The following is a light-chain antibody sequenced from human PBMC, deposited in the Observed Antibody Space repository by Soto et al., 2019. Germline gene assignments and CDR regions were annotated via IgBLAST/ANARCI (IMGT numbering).Light chain of an antibody. CDR2: GNS. CDR1: SSNIGAGYD. V-gene: IGLV1-40*01. Sequence: QSVLTQPPSVSGAPGQRVTISCTGSSSNIGAGYDVHWYQQLPGTAPKLLIYGNSNRPSGVPYRFSGSKSGTSASLAITGLQAEDEADYYCQSYDSSRSGWVFGGGTKVTVL. J-gene: IGLJ3*02. CDR3: QSYDSSRSGWV.